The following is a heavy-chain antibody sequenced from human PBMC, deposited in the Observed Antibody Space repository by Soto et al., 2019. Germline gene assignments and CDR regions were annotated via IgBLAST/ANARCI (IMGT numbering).Heavy chain of an antibody. CDR3: ARDPGSNLSASSGWNY. Sequence: QVQLVQSGAEVKKPGSSVKVSCKASGGTFSSYAISWVRQAPGPGLEWMGGIIPIFGTANYAQKFQGRVTITANESTSTAYMELSSLRSEDTAVYYCARDPGSNLSASSGWNYWGQGTLVTVSS. CDR1: GGTFSSYA. CDR2: IIPIFGTA. D-gene: IGHD6-19*01. V-gene: IGHV1-69*01. J-gene: IGHJ4*02.